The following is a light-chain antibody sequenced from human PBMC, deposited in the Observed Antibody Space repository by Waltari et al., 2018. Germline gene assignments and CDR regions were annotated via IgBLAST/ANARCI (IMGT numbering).Light chain of an antibody. CDR3: QKYGTLPAT. V-gene: IGKV3-20*01. CDR2: DAS. CDR1: KSVSRTF. Sequence: EIVLTQSPGTLSLSPGERATLSGRASKSVSRTFAWYQQKPGQAPMLLIDDASTRGTGIPDRCSGSGSETDFSLTISRLEPEDFAVYYCQKYGTLPATFGQGTKVEVK. J-gene: IGKJ1*01.